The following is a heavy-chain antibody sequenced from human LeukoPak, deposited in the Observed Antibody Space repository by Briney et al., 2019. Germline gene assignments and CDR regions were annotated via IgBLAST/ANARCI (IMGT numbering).Heavy chain of an antibody. CDR2: INQDGSEK. V-gene: IGHV3-7*01. J-gene: IGHJ5*02. D-gene: IGHD3-22*01. Sequence: GGSLRLSCAASGFTFSSYWMSWVRQAPGKGLEWVANINQDGSEKYYVDSVKGRFTISRDNAKNSLYLQMNSLRAEDTAVYYCARDPYYYDSSGYPNWFDPWGQGTLVTVSS. CDR3: ARDPYYYDSSGYPNWFDP. CDR1: GFTFSSYW.